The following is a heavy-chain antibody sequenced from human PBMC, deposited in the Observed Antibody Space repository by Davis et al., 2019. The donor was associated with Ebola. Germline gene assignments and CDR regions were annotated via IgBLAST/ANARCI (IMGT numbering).Heavy chain of an antibody. D-gene: IGHD2-21*02. Sequence: ASVKVSCKASGFTFTDYYMHWVRQAPGQGLEWMGLINPSGGSTNYAQKFQGRVTMTRDTSTNTVYMDLSSLTSEDTAVYFCARDRAGTAATSGWFDPWGHGTLVTVSA. J-gene: IGHJ5*02. V-gene: IGHV1-46*01. CDR1: GFTFTDYY. CDR2: INPSGGST. CDR3: ARDRAGTAATSGWFDP.